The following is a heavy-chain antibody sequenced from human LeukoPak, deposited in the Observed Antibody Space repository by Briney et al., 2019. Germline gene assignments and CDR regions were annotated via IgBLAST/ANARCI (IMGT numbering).Heavy chain of an antibody. V-gene: IGHV1-24*01. Sequence: ASVKVSCKVSGYTLTELSMHWVRQAPGKGLEWMGGFDPEDGETIYAQKFQGRVTMTEDTSTDTAYMELSSLRSEDTAVYYCAREVRGATSPLISYYGMDVWGQGTTVTVSS. CDR1: GYTLTELS. CDR3: AREVRGATSPLISYYGMDV. D-gene: IGHD1-26*01. CDR2: FDPEDGET. J-gene: IGHJ6*02.